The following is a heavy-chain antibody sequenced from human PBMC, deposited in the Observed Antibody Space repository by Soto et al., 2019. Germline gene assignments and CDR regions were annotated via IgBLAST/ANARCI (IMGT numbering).Heavy chain of an antibody. CDR3: ARSKQQLGLRASFDY. Sequence: QLQLQESGPGLVKPSETLSLTCTVSGGSISSSSYYWGWIRQPPGKGLEWIGSIYYSGSTYYNPSLKSRVTISVDTSKNQFSLKLSSVTAADTAVYYCARSKQQLGLRASFDYWGQGTLVTVSS. J-gene: IGHJ4*02. D-gene: IGHD6-13*01. V-gene: IGHV4-39*01. CDR1: GGSISSSSYY. CDR2: IYYSGST.